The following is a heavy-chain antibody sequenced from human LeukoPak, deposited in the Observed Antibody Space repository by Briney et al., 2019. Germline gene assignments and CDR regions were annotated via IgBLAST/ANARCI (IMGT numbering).Heavy chain of an antibody. V-gene: IGHV1-2*02. CDR1: GYTFTGYY. Sequence: ASVKVSCKASGYTFTGYYMHWVRQAPGRGPEWMGWINPNSGGTNYAQKFQGRVTVTRDTSITTAYMELSRLRSDDTAVYYCARDRGSGWRTDTFDIWGQGTMVTVSS. CDR2: INPNSGGT. D-gene: IGHD6-19*01. CDR3: ARDRGSGWRTDTFDI. J-gene: IGHJ3*02.